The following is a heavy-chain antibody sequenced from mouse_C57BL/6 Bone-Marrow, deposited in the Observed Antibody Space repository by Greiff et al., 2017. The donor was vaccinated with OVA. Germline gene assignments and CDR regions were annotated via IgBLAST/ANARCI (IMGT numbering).Heavy chain of an antibody. V-gene: IGHV2-5*01. CDR3: AKKRGSGAMDY. CDR1: GFSLTSYG. J-gene: IGHJ4*01. CDR2: IGSGGST. Sequence: QVQLKESGPGLVQPSQSLSITCTVSGFSLTSYGVHWVRQSPGKGLEWLGVIGSGGSTDYNAAFMSRLSITKDNYKSQVFFKMNILQADDTAIYYCAKKRGSGAMDYWGQGTSVTVSS. D-gene: IGHD3-1*01.